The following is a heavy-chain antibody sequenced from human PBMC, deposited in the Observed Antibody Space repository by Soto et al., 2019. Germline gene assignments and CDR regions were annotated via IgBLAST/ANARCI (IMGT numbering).Heavy chain of an antibody. Sequence: GGSLRLSCAASGLTFSSYSMSWVRQATGKGLEWVSAVSGSGGSTYYADSVKGRFTISRDNSKNTLYLQVNSLRAEDTAVYYCAKYDYVWGSYLIDYWGQGTLVTVSS. CDR1: GLTFSSYS. CDR2: VSGSGGST. V-gene: IGHV3-23*01. D-gene: IGHD3-16*02. J-gene: IGHJ4*02. CDR3: AKYDYVWGSYLIDY.